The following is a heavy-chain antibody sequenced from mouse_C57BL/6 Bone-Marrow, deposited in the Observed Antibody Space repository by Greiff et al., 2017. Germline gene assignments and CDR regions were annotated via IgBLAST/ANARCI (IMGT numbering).Heavy chain of an antibody. D-gene: IGHD2-3*01. CDR2: ISPSDGDT. Sequence: QVQLQQPGAELVRPGSSVKLSCKASGYTFTSYWMDWVKQRPGQGLEWIGNISPSDGDTHYNQKFKDKATLTVDKSSSTAYMQLSSLTSDDAAVXCCGRRWLLPDYWGQGTTLTVSS. V-gene: IGHV1-61*01. CDR1: GYTFTSYW. J-gene: IGHJ2*01. CDR3: GRRWLLPDY.